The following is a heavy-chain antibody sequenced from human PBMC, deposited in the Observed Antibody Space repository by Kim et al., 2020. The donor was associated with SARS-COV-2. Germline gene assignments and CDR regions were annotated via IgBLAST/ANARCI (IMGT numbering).Heavy chain of an antibody. Sequence: ADSVKGRFTISRDNSKNTLYLQMNSLRAEDTAVYYCARASDFDSSPTFDYWGQGTLVTVSS. D-gene: IGHD3-9*01. V-gene: IGHV3-30*01. CDR3: ARASDFDSSPTFDY. J-gene: IGHJ4*02.